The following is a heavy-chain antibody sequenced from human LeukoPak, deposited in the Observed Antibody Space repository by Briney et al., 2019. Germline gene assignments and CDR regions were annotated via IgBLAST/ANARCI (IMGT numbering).Heavy chain of an antibody. Sequence: SETLSLPRTVSSGFSSSYYWSGFPHPPGKGLEWVANINYIGSSHSNPYLENLVTLSIDTSKNQFSLTFRAVTAADSAVYYGASAFNRATDAFDIWGQGTRVTVSS. D-gene: IGHD2/OR15-2a*01. V-gene: IGHV4-59*01. CDR3: ASAFNRATDAFDI. J-gene: IGHJ3*02. CDR1: SGFSSSYY. CDR2: INYIGSS.